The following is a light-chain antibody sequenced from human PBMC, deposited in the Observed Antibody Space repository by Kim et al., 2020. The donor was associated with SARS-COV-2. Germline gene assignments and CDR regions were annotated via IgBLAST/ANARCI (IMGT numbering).Light chain of an antibody. Sequence: QSFTISCTGTSSDVGGYDYVSWYQQHPGKAPKLIIYVVTTRPSGVSTRFSGSKSGNTASLTISALQAEDEADYYCSSYTTGSTLVFGGGTKVTVL. CDR1: SSDVGGYDY. CDR3: SSYTTGSTLV. V-gene: IGLV2-14*03. J-gene: IGLJ6*01. CDR2: VVT.